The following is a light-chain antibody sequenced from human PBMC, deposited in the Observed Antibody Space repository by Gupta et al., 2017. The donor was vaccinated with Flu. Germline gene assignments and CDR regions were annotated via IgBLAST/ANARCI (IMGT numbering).Light chain of an antibody. CDR1: QDIRNN. CDR3: LQHNSYPLT. CDR2: AAS. Sequence: IQLPQPVPSLSAPVGDRVTISCRASQDIRNNLGWYQQKPGKAPKRLLYAASSLQSGVPSRFSGSGSGTEFTLTVSSLQPEDFATYYCLQHNSYPLTFGGGTKVEIK. V-gene: IGKV1-17*01. J-gene: IGKJ4*01.